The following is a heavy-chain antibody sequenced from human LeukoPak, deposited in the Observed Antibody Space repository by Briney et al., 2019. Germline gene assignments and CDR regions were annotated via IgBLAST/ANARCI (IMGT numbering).Heavy chain of an antibody. V-gene: IGHV3-23*01. D-gene: IGHD3-10*01. CDR1: GFTFSSYA. Sequence: GGSLRLSCAASGFTFSSYAMSWVRQAPGKGLEWVSAISGSGGSTYYADSVKGRFTISRDNSKNTLYLQMNSLRAEDTAVYYCARDVPLDDYYGSGTYSYYFDSWGQGALVTVSS. CDR2: ISGSGGST. J-gene: IGHJ4*02. CDR3: ARDVPLDDYYGSGTYSYYFDS.